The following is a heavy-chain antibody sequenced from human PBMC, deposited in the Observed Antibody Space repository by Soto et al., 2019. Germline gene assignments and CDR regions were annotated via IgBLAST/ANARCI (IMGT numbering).Heavy chain of an antibody. V-gene: IGHV4-59*08. CDR3: ARQSVGPYGSGSYFDY. J-gene: IGHJ4*02. CDR2: IYYSGST. Sequence: QVQLQESGPGLVKPSEILSLTCTVSGGSISSYYWSWIRQPPGKGLEWIGYIYYSGSTNYNPSLKSRVTISVDTSKNQFSLKLSSVTAADTAVYYCARQSVGPYGSGSYFDYWGQGTLVTVSS. D-gene: IGHD3-10*01. CDR1: GGSISSYY.